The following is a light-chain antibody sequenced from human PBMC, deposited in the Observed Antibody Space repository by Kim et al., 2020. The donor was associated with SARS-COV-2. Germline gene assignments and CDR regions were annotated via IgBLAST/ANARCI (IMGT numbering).Light chain of an antibody. CDR3: QSYDNSLSTYV. V-gene: IGLV1-40*01. CDR2: GND. Sequence: RLTRACTGGTPNTGAYYDVHWYQQLPGTAHKLLIDGNDKRPSGVPDRFSGSKSGTSGSLAITGLQAEDEADYYCQSYDNSLSTYVFGAGTKVTVL. J-gene: IGLJ1*01. CDR1: TPNTGAYYD.